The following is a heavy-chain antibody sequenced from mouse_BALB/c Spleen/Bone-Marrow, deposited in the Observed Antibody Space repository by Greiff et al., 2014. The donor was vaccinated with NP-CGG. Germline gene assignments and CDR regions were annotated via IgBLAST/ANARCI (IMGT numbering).Heavy chain of an antibody. V-gene: IGHV3-8*02. CDR3: ARGNGYHFDY. CDR1: GDSITSSY. D-gene: IGHD1-2*01. Sequence: EVKLVESGPSLVKPSQTLSLTCSVTGDSITSSYWNWIRKFPGNKLEYMGYISYSGNAYYNPSLKSRIFLTRDTSKNQYYLQLNSVTTEDTATYFCARGNGYHFDYWGQGTTLTVSS. J-gene: IGHJ2*01. CDR2: ISYSGNA.